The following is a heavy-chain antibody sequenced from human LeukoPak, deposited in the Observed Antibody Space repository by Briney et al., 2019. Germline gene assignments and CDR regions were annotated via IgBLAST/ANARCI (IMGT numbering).Heavy chain of an antibody. J-gene: IGHJ4*02. Sequence: KASETLSLTCTVSGYSISSGYYWGWIRQPPGKGLEWIGCVSSSGKTNFNPSLKSRVTISSDTTNHQFSLKLHSVTTADTAVYYCATSTNIAVIDYWGQGTLVTISS. CDR1: GYSISSGYY. D-gene: IGHD2/OR15-2a*01. V-gene: IGHV4-38-2*02. CDR2: VSSSGKT. CDR3: ATSTNIAVIDY.